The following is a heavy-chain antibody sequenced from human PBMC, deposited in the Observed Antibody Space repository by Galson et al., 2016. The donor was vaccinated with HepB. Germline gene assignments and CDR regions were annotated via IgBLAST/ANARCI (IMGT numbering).Heavy chain of an antibody. CDR3: ARVPLATSMETKSHAFDI. V-gene: IGHV4-61*02. J-gene: IGHJ3*02. Sequence: TLSLTCTVSGGSINSGTYYWNWIRQPAGKGLEWIGRIYTSGNTNYNPSLKSRVTISLDTSRNQFSLKLTSLTAAETAVYYCARVPLATSMETKSHAFDIWGQGTMVTVSS. D-gene: IGHD2/OR15-2a*01. CDR1: GGSINSGTYY. CDR2: IYTSGNT.